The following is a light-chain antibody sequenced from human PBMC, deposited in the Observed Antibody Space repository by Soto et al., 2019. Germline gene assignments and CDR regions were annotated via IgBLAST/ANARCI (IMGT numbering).Light chain of an antibody. CDR1: QSVSSN. CDR2: GAS. Sequence: IVMTQSPATLSVSPGERATLSCRASQSVSSNLAWYQQKPGQAPRLLIYGASTRATGIPARFSGSGSGTEFTLTISSLQSEDFAVYYCQQYNNPYTFGQGTKLEIK. V-gene: IGKV3-15*01. CDR3: QQYNNPYT. J-gene: IGKJ2*01.